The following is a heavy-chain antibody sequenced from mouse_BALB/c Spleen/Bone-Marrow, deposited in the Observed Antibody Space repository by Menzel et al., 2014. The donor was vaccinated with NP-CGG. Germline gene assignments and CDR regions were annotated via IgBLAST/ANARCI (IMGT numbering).Heavy chain of an antibody. CDR3: ARIGRARGYAMDY. Sequence: EVKLVESGGGLVQPGGSRKLSCAASGITFRNFGMHWVRQAPEKGLEWVAYISSGSSTIYYADTLKGRFTISRDNPKNTLCLQMTSLRSEDTAMYYCARIGRARGYAMDYWGQGTSVTVSS. J-gene: IGHJ4*01. V-gene: IGHV5-17*02. D-gene: IGHD3-3*01. CDR2: ISSGSSTI. CDR1: GITFRNFG.